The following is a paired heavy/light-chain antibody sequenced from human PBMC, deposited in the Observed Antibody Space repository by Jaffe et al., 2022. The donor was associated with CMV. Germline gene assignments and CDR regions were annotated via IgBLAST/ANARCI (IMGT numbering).Heavy chain of an antibody. CDR1: GGTFGSYG. Sequence: QMHLVQSGAEVKKPGSSVKVSCKASGGTFGSYGISWVRQAPGQGLEWMGRIIPNVGTSNYAQRFQGRVTLSADKSTSTAYMEVNSLRSDDTAVFYCARDTGVGYSSHAFDYWGQGTLVTVSS. D-gene: IGHD4-4*01. CDR2: IIPNVGTS. J-gene: IGHJ4*02. CDR3: ARDTGVGYSSHAFDY. V-gene: IGHV1-69*06.
Light chain of an antibody. CDR1: SSNIGSNY. J-gene: IGLJ1*01. V-gene: IGLV1-47*01. Sequence: QSVLTQPPSASGTPGQRVTISCSGSSSNIGSNYVYWYQQLPGAAPKLLIYRNDQRPSGVPDRFSGSRSGTSASLAISGLRSDDEADYYCAAWDNSLSEEVFGAGTKVTVL. CDR2: RND. CDR3: AAWDNSLSEEV.